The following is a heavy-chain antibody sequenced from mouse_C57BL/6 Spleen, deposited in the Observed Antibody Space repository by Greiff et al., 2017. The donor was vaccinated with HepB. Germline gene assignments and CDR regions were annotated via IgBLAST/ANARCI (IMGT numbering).Heavy chain of an antibody. Sequence: QVQLQQSGAELVKPGASVKLSCKASGYTFTSYWMHWVKQRPGQGLEWIGMIHPNSGSTNYNEKFKSKATLTVDKSSSTAYMQLSSLTSEDSAVYYCAIYYDYDEYYFDYWGQGTTLTVSS. J-gene: IGHJ2*01. V-gene: IGHV1-64*01. CDR2: IHPNSGST. CDR3: AIYYDYDEYYFDY. D-gene: IGHD2-4*01. CDR1: GYTFTSYW.